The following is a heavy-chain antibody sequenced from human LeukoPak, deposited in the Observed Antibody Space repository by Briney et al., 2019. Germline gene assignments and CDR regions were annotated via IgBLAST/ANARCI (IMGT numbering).Heavy chain of an antibody. V-gene: IGHV3-21*01. CDR1: GFTFSSYS. CDR2: ISSSSSYI. CDR3: ARDRPNYSSSWYYFDY. Sequence: GGSLRLSCAASGFTFSSYSMNWVRQAPGKGLEWVSSISSSSSYIYYADSVKGRFTISRDNAKNSLYLQMNSLRAEDTAVYYCARDRPNYSSSWYYFDYWGQGTLVTVSS. J-gene: IGHJ4*02. D-gene: IGHD6-13*01.